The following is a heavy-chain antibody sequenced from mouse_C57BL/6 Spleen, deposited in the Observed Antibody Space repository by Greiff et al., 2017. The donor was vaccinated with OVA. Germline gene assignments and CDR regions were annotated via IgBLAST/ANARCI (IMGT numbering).Heavy chain of an antibody. Sequence: QVQLQQPGAELVKPGASVKLSCKASGYTFTSYWMHWVKQRPGQGLEWIGMIHPNSGSTNYNEKFKGKATLTVEKSSSTAYMQLSSLTSEDSAVYYCASGYGSSPFAYWGQGTLVTVSA. J-gene: IGHJ3*01. CDR3: ASGYGSSPFAY. V-gene: IGHV1-64*01. CDR1: GYTFTSYW. D-gene: IGHD1-1*01. CDR2: IHPNSGST.